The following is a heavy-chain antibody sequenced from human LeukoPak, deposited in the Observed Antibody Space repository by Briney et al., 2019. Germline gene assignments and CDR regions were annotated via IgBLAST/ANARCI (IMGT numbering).Heavy chain of an antibody. D-gene: IGHD3-10*01. CDR1: GFTFSSYG. Sequence: GGSLRLSCAASGFTFSSYGMHWVRQAPGKGLEWVAVIWYDGSNKYYADSVKGRFTISRDNSKNTLYLQMNSLRDEDTAVYYCARGPLIKAAGAFWGQGTLVTVSS. CDR3: ARGPLIKAAGAF. CDR2: IWYDGSNK. J-gene: IGHJ4*02. V-gene: IGHV3-33*01.